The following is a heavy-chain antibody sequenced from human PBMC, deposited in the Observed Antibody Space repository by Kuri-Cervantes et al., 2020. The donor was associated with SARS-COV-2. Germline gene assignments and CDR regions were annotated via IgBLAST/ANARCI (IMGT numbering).Heavy chain of an antibody. CDR1: GGSVSSSSYY. J-gene: IGHJ5*02. Sequence: SETLSLTCTVSGGSVSSSSYYWGWIRQPPGKGLEWIGSIYYSGSTYYNPSLKSRVTISVDTSKNQFSLKLRSVTAADTAVYYCARQMMSSITIFGVVITRIWFDPWGQGTLVTVSS. CDR2: IYYSGST. V-gene: IGHV4-39*01. D-gene: IGHD3-3*01. CDR3: ARQMMSSITIFGVVITRIWFDP.